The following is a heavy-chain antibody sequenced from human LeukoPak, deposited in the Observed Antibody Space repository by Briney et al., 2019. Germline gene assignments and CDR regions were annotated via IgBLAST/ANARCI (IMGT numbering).Heavy chain of an antibody. V-gene: IGHV5-51*01. CDR3: ARHPDYFDY. J-gene: IGHJ4*02. CDR2: IYPGDSDT. Sequence: GESLKISCKGFGYTFARHWIGWVRQMPGKGLEWMGIIYPGDSDTRYSPSFQGQVTISADKSISTAYLQWSSLKASDTAMYYCARHPDYFDYWGQGTLVTVSS. CDR1: GYTFARHW.